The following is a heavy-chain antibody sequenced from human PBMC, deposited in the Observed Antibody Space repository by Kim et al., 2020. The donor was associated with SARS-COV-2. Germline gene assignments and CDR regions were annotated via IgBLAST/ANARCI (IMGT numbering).Heavy chain of an antibody. Sequence: GGSLRLSCAASGFTFSDYYMTWIRQAPGKGLEWLSYISSSGSYIKYADSMKGRFSISRDNAKNSLYLQMNSLRAEDTAVYYCARVSSGSSSWYWFDPWGQGTLVPVSS. CDR3: ARVSSGSSSWYWFDP. CDR1: GFTFSDYY. J-gene: IGHJ5*02. CDR2: ISSSGSYI. D-gene: IGHD6-13*01. V-gene: IGHV3-11*05.